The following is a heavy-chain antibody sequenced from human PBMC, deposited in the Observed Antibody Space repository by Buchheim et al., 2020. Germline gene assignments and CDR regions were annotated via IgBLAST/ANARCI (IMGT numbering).Heavy chain of an antibody. Sequence: EVQLVESGGGLVQPGGSLRLSCAASGFTFSSYSMNWVRQAPGKGLEWVSYISSYSSTIYYADSVKGRFNISRDNAKNSLYLQMNSLRDEDTAVYYCARKGLLWFGEVGMDVWGQGTT. V-gene: IGHV3-48*02. CDR2: ISSYSSTI. CDR1: GFTFSSYS. D-gene: IGHD3-10*01. J-gene: IGHJ6*02. CDR3: ARKGLLWFGEVGMDV.